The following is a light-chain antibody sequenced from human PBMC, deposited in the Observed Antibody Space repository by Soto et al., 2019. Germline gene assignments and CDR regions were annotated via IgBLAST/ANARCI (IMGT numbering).Light chain of an antibody. CDR2: DAS. CDR3: QQRSTWHRIT. CDR1: QSVNSY. Sequence: EIVLTQSPATLSLSPGERATLSCRASQSVNSYLAWYQRKPGQAPRLLITDASNRATGIPARFSGSGSGTDFTLTISSLEPEDFAVYYSQQRSTWHRITFGGGTKVEIK. J-gene: IGKJ4*01. V-gene: IGKV3-11*01.